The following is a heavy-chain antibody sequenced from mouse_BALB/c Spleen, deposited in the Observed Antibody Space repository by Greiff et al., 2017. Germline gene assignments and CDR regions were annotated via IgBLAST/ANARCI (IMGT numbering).Heavy chain of an antibody. D-gene: IGHD1-1*01. CDR1: GFTFSDYY. CDR3: AREGLLRVSYAMDY. J-gene: IGHJ4*01. Sequence: EVKVVESGGGLVKPGGSLKLSCAASGFTFSDYYMYWVRQTPEKRLEWVATISDGGSYTYYPDSVKGRFTISRDNAKNNLYLQMSSLKSEDTAMYYGAREGLLRVSYAMDYWGQGTSVTVSS. CDR2: ISDGGSYT. V-gene: IGHV5-4*02.